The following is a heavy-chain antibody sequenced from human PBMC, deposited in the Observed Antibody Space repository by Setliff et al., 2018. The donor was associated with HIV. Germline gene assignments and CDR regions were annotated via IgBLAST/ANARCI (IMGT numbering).Heavy chain of an antibody. V-gene: IGHV1-3*01. CDR2: INGGNGNT. CDR3: ARPAYSSTWVDWYFDL. Sequence: ASVKVSCKASGYTFTRYNIHWVRQAPGQRLEWMGWINGGNGNTKYSQKFQDRVTITRDTSANTAYLELSGLRSEDTALYYCARPAYSSTWVDWYFDLWGRGTLVT. D-gene: IGHD6-13*01. J-gene: IGHJ2*01. CDR1: GYTFTRYN.